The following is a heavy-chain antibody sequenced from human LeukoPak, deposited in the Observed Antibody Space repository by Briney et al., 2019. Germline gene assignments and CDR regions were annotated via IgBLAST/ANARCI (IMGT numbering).Heavy chain of an antibody. V-gene: IGHV4-30-2*01. Sequence: SETLSLTCTVSGGSIRSGGYSWSWIRQPPGKGLEWIGFIYQSGSTYYNPSLKSRVTISLDRSKNQFSLRLSSVTAADTAVYFCVRDFISGHASDIWDQGTMVTVSS. CDR1: GGSIRSGGYS. J-gene: IGHJ3*02. CDR2: IYQSGST. CDR3: VRDFISGHASDI. D-gene: IGHD6-19*01.